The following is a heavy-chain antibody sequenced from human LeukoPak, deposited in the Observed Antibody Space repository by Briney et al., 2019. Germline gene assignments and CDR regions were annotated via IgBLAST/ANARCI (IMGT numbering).Heavy chain of an antibody. CDR1: GFTFSSFG. J-gene: IGHJ4*02. D-gene: IGHD5-24*01. V-gene: IGHV3-30*18. CDR2: ISYDGSNK. Sequence: GGSLRLSSAASGFTFSSFGMHWVRQAPGKGLEWVAVISYDGSNKYFADSVKGRFTISRDNSKNTLYLQMNSLRAEDTAVYYCAKGWRGFDYWGQGTLVTVSS. CDR3: AKGWRGFDY.